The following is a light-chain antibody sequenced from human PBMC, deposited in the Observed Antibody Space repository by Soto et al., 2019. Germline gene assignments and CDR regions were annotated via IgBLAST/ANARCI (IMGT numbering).Light chain of an antibody. CDR3: QHYSNWPPGT. J-gene: IGKJ1*01. V-gene: IGKV3-11*01. Sequence: EIVLTQSPSTLSLSPGERATLSCSASQSVSINLAWYQQKPGQAPRLLIYDASNRPTGIPARFTGSGSGTEFTLTISSLQSEDFAIYYCQHYSNWPPGTFGQGTKVDIK. CDR1: QSVSIN. CDR2: DAS.